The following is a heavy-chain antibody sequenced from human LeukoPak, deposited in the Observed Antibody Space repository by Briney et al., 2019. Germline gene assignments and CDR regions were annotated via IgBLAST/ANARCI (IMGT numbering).Heavy chain of an antibody. J-gene: IGHJ4*02. CDR2: IRSKAHSGAA. CDR1: GFTFGDYG. CDR3: TRALYYEVWTIYRDYFDY. V-gene: IGHV3-49*03. Sequence: GGSLRLSCTASGFTFGDYGMSWFRQAPGQGLEWVGFIRSKAHSGAAEYAASVKGRFFISRDDSKSIAYLQMDSLKTDDTAVYYCTRALYYEVWTIYRDYFDYWGQGTLVTVSS. D-gene: IGHD3-3*01.